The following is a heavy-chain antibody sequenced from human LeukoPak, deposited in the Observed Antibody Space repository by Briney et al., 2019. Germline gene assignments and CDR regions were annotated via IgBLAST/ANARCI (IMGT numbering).Heavy chain of an antibody. Sequence: GGSLRLSCAASGFTFSSYSMNCVRQAPGKGLEWVSSISSSSSYIYYADSVKGRFTISRDNAKNSLYLQMNSLRAEDTAVYYCARGEDCSGGSCFSSWFDPWGQGTLVTVSS. D-gene: IGHD2-15*01. J-gene: IGHJ5*02. CDR2: ISSSSSYI. V-gene: IGHV3-21*01. CDR3: ARGEDCSGGSCFSSWFDP. CDR1: GFTFSSYS.